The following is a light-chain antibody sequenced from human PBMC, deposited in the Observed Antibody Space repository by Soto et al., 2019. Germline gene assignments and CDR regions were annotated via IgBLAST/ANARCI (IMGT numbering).Light chain of an antibody. CDR2: DAS. CDR3: QKYYNLLT. J-gene: IGKJ5*01. CDR1: QDSSNY. Sequence: DIQMTQSPSSLSASVGDRVTITCQASQDSSNYLHWYQQKPGKSPKLLIYDASNLETGVPSRFSGSGSGTDFTITISRMQTEDIAKNYCQKYYNLLTFCQGTRLEI. V-gene: IGKV1-33*01.